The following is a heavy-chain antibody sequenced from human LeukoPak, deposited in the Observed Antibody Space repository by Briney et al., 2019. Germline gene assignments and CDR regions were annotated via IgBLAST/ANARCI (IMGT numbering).Heavy chain of an antibody. V-gene: IGHV4-59*01. Sequence: SETLSLTCTVSGGSISSYYWSWIRQPPGKGLEWIGYIYYSGSTNYNPSLKSRVTISVDTSKNQFSLKLSFVTAADTAVYYCARGGADYGDYVSDYCGQGTLVTVSS. CDR2: IYYSGST. J-gene: IGHJ4*02. D-gene: IGHD4-17*01. CDR1: GGSISSYY. CDR3: ARGGADYGDYVSDY.